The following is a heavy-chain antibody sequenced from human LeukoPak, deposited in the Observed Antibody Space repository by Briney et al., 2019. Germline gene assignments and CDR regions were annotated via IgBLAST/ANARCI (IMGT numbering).Heavy chain of an antibody. D-gene: IGHD5-12*01. Sequence: PSETLSLTCTVSGGSISSYYWSWIRQPRGKGVEWIGYIYYSGSTNYNPSLKSRVTISVDTSKNQFSLKLSSVTAADTAVYYCARGLGRYYYYGMDVWGQGTTVTVSS. CDR1: GGSISSYY. CDR2: IYYSGST. V-gene: IGHV4-59*01. J-gene: IGHJ6*02. CDR3: ARGLGRYYYYGMDV.